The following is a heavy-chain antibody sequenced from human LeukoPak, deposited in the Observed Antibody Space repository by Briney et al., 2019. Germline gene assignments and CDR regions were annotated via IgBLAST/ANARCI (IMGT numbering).Heavy chain of an antibody. CDR2: IIPIFGTA. Sequence: ASVKVSCKASGDTFSSYAISWVRQAPGQGLEWMGGIIPIFGTANYAQKFQGRVTITADESTSTAYMELSSLRSEDTAVYYCARDGLGATTVTTHINGRTNYYGMDVWGQGTTVTVSS. CDR3: ARDGLGATTVTTHINGRTNYYGMDV. CDR1: GDTFSSYA. V-gene: IGHV1-69*13. D-gene: IGHD4-11*01. J-gene: IGHJ6*02.